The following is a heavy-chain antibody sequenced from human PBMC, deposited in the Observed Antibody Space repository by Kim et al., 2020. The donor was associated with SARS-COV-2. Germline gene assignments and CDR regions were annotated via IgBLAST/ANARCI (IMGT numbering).Heavy chain of an antibody. Sequence: GGSLRLSCAASGFSFLSHWMSWVRQSPGKGLEWVANIKPDGSAEDYVDFVKGRFTVSRDNPKNSLYLQMNSLRVEDTAVYYCARHGFNYALDVWGRGTTVIVSS. V-gene: IGHV3-7*01. D-gene: IGHD6-25*01. CDR1: GFSFLSHW. CDR2: IKPDGSAE. CDR3: ARHGFNYALDV. J-gene: IGHJ6*02.